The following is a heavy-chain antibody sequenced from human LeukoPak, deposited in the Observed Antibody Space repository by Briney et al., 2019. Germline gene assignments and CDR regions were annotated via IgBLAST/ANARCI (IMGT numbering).Heavy chain of an antibody. CDR2: MNPNRGNT. J-gene: IGHJ1*01. D-gene: IGHD3-22*01. CDR3: ARIGTNYYDSSGYLAEYFQH. CDR1: GHTFTSYD. Sequence: ASVKVSCKASGHTFTSYDINWVRQATGQGLEWMGWMNPNRGNTGYAQKFQGRVTMTRNTSISTAYMELSSLRSEDTAVYYCARIGTNYYDSSGYLAEYFQHWGQGTLVTVSS. V-gene: IGHV1-8*01.